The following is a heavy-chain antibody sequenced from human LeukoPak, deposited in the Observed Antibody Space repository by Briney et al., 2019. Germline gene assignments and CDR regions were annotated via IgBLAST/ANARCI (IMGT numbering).Heavy chain of an antibody. CDR2: ISSSSSYI. CDR1: GFTFSSYS. Sequence: GGSLRLSCAASGFTFSSYSMNWVRQAPGKGLEWVSSISSSSSYIYYADSVKGRFTISRDNAKNSLYLQMNSLRAEDTAVYYCARRPYYDILTGYFDYWGQGTLVTVSS. D-gene: IGHD3-9*01. V-gene: IGHV3-21*01. CDR3: ARRPYYDILTGYFDY. J-gene: IGHJ4*02.